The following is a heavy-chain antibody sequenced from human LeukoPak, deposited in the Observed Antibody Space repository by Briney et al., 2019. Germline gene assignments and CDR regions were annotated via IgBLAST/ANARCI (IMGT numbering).Heavy chain of an antibody. CDR3: ARDFADDFWTMYNWFDP. D-gene: IGHD3-3*01. CDR2: IYTSGST. V-gene: IGHV4-4*07. J-gene: IGHJ5*02. Sequence: SETLSLTCTVSGGSISSYYWSWIRQPAGKGLEWIGRIYTSGSTNYNPSLKSRVTMSVDTSKNQSSLKLSSVTAADTAVYHCARDFADDFWTMYNWFDPWGQGTLVTVSS. CDR1: GGSISSYY.